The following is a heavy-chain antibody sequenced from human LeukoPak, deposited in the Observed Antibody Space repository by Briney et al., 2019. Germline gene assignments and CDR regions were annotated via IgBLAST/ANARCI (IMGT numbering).Heavy chain of an antibody. V-gene: IGHV3-23*01. Sequence: GGSLRLSCAASGFTFSSYAMSWVRQAPGKGLEWVSAISGSGGSTYYADSVKGRFTISRDNSKNTLYLQMNSLRDEDTAVYYCAKGWQRSRYQLLQGYYFDYWGQGTLVTVSS. J-gene: IGHJ4*02. CDR3: AKGWQRSRYQLLQGYYFDY. CDR2: ISGSGGST. D-gene: IGHD2-2*01. CDR1: GFTFSSYA.